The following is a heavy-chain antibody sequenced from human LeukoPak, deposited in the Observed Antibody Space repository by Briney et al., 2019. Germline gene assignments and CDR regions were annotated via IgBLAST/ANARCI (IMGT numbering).Heavy chain of an antibody. Sequence: SETLSLTCTVSGGSISSGSYYWSWIRQPAGKGLEWIGRIYTSGTTTYNPSLNSRVTISRDTSKNQFSLQLNPVTAADTPVDYCSRDLYSSGSGSFWYFEIWGRGTLVSVSS. V-gene: IGHV4-61*02. CDR1: GGSISSGSYY. D-gene: IGHD3-10*01. J-gene: IGHJ2*01. CDR2: IYTSGTT. CDR3: SRDLYSSGSGSFWYFEI.